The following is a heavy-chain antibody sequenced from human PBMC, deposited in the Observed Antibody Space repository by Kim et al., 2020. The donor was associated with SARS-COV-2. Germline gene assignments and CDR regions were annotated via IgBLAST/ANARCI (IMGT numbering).Heavy chain of an antibody. D-gene: IGHD6-25*01. Sequence: GGSLRLSCTXSGFTFSSNGMSWVRQAPGKGLEWVSAISGSGDSTYYADSVKGRFTISRDNSKNMLYVQMNSLRAEDTAVYYCAKRGSAWYFDHWGQGTLVTVSS. CDR2: ISGSGDST. CDR3: AKRGSAWYFDH. J-gene: IGHJ4*02. V-gene: IGHV3-23*01. CDR1: GFTFSSNG.